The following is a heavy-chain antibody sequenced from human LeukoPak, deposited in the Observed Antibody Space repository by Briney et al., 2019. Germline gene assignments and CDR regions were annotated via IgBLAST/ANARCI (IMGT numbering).Heavy chain of an antibody. J-gene: IGHJ6*04. V-gene: IGHV1-69*13. CDR3: AREGPMVRGRGGMDV. Sequence: SVKVSCKASGGTFSSYAISWVGQAPGQGLEWMGGIIPIFGTANYAQKFQGRVTITADESTSTAYMELSSLRSEDTAVYYCAREGPMVRGRGGMDVWGKGTTVTISS. CDR1: GGTFSSYA. CDR2: IIPIFGTA. D-gene: IGHD3-10*01.